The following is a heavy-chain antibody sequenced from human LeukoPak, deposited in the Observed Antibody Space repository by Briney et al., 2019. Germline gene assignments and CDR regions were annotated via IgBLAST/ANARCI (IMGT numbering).Heavy chain of an antibody. CDR3: ARGGGYCGGDCYGIDY. CDR2: TSSSSSYI. D-gene: IGHD2-21*01. CDR1: GFTFSAYN. V-gene: IGHV3-21*01. J-gene: IGHJ4*02. Sequence: PGGSLRLSCAASGFTFSAYNMNWVRQAPGKGLEWVSSTSSSSSYIYYADSVKGRFTISRDNAKNSLYLQMNSLRGEDTAVYYCARGGGYCGGDCYGIDYWGQGTLVTVSS.